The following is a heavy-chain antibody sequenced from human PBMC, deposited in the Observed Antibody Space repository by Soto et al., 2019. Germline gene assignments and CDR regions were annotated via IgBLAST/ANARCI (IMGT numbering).Heavy chain of an antibody. CDR1: GFTFSNHW. V-gene: IGHV3-74*01. D-gene: IGHD3-9*01. J-gene: IGHJ6*03. CDR3: AKDRMYYDVLTGFHYYYYMDV. CDR2: INSDGSST. Sequence: GGSLRLSCAASGFTFSNHWMHWVRQVPGKGLVWVSRINSDGSSTGYADSVKGRFTISRDNAKNTLSLQMNSLRDEDTAVYYCAKDRMYYDVLTGFHYYYYMDVWGKGTTVTVSS.